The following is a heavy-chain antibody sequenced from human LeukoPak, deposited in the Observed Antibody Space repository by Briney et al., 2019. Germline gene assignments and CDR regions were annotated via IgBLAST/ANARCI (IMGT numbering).Heavy chain of an antibody. V-gene: IGHV4-30-2*01. CDR2: IYHNGNT. CDR1: GGSISSGGYS. CDR3: ARGRRNFDY. J-gene: IGHJ4*02. Sequence: PSETLSLTCAVSGGSISSGGYSWSWLRQPPGKGLEWIGYIYHNGNTYYSPSLKSRVTISVDRSKNQLSLKLSSVTAADTAVYYCARGRRNFDYWGQGTLVTVSS.